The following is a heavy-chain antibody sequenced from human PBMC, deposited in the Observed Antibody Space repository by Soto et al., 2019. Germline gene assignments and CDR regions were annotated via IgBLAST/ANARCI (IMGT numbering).Heavy chain of an antibody. J-gene: IGHJ5*02. CDR2: IHSSGIT. V-gene: IGHV4-4*02. D-gene: IGHD3-9*01. CDR3: AGQWSAGYGAFDP. Sequence: QVQLQESGPGLVKPSGTLSLICAVSGGSVNNDKWWSWVRQPPGKGLEWIGEIHSSGITNYNPSLKSRASIFVDKFKNQFSVKLTSVTAADTAVYFCAGQWSAGYGAFDPWGQGTLVTVSS. CDR1: GGSVNNDKW.